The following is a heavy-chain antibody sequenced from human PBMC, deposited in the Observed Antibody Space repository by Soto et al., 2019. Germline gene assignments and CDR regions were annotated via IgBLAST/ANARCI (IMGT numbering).Heavy chain of an antibody. D-gene: IGHD3-22*01. Sequence: SVKVSCKASGCTFSSYAISCVRQAPGQGLEWMGGIIPIFGTANYAQKFQGRVTITADESTSTAYMELSSLRSEDTAVYYCARGSSGYYYEEGYYYGMDVWGQGTTVTVSS. CDR2: IIPIFGTA. CDR1: GCTFSSYA. V-gene: IGHV1-69*13. CDR3: ARGSSGYYYEEGYYYGMDV. J-gene: IGHJ6*02.